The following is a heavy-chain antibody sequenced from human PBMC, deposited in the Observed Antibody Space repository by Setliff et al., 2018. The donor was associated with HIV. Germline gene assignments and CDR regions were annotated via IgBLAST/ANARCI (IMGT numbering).Heavy chain of an antibody. CDR3: ARIVRWELVATSTFFYYYMDV. J-gene: IGHJ6*03. CDR2: IYYSGST. Sequence: SETLSLTCKVSGGSISSYYWSWIRQPPGKGLEWIGYIYYSGSTNYNPSLRSRVTISVDTSKNQFSLQLSPVTAADTAVYYCARIVRWELVATSTFFYYYMDVWGKGTTVTVSS. V-gene: IGHV4-59*08. CDR1: GGSISSYY. D-gene: IGHD1-26*01.